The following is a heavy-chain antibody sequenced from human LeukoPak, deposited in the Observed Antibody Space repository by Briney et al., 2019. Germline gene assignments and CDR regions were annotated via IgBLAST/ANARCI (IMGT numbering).Heavy chain of an antibody. J-gene: IGHJ4*02. V-gene: IGHV1-2*02. CDR3: ARDGGFGDLEIDY. D-gene: IGHD3-10*01. Sequence: ASVKVSCKASGYTFTSYYMHWVRQAPGQGLEWMGWINPNSGGTNYAQKFQGRVTMTRDTSISTAYMELSRLTSDDTAVYYCARDGGFGDLEIDYWGQGTLVTVSS. CDR2: INPNSGGT. CDR1: GYTFTSYY.